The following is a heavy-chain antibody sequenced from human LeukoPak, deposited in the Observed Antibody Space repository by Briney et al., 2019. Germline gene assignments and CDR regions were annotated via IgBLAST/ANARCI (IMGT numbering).Heavy chain of an antibody. D-gene: IGHD5-18*01. V-gene: IGHV3-66*01. CDR2: IYIGGET. J-gene: IGHJ5*02. CDR3: ARDRVDTAAFDP. Sequence: PGGSLRLSCAASGFIVSSKYMSWVRQAPGKGLEWVSVIYIGGETYYADSVKGRFTISRDNAKNSLYLQMNSLRAEDTAVYYCARDRVDTAAFDPWGQGTLVTVSS. CDR1: GFIVSSKY.